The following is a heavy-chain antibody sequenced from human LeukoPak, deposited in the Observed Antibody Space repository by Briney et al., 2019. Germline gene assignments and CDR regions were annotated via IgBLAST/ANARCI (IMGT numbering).Heavy chain of an antibody. V-gene: IGHV3-15*01. CDR3: TTGANRGVIAQSLDY. D-gene: IGHD3-10*01. CDR2: IKSKTDGGTT. J-gene: IGHJ4*02. CDR1: GFTFNSAW. Sequence: GGSLRLSCAASGFTFNSAWLTWVRQAPGKGLEWVGRIKSKTDGGTTEYAAPVKGRFTISRDDSKNLLYLQMNSLKTEDTAVYYCTTGANRGVIAQSLDYWGQGTLVTVSS.